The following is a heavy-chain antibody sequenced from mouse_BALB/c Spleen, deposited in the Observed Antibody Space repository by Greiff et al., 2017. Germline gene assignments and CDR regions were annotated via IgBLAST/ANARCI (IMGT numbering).Heavy chain of an antibody. D-gene: IGHD2-2*01. CDR3: ARLWLRDYYAMDY. V-gene: IGHV2-2*02. CDR1: GFSLTSYG. J-gene: IGHJ4*01. Sequence: QVQLKESGPGLVQPSQSLSITCTVSGFSLTSYGVHWVRQSPGKGLEWLGVIWSGGSTDYNAAFISRLSISKDNSKSQVFFKMNSLQANDTAIYYCARLWLRDYYAMDYWGQGTSVTVSS. CDR2: IWSGGST.